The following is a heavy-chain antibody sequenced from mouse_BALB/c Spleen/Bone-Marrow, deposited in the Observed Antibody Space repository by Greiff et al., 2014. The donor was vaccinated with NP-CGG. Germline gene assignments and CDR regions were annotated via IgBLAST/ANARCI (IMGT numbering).Heavy chain of an antibody. Sequence: QVQLQQPGAELVRPGASVKLSCKASGYTFTSYWINWVKQRPGQGLEWIGNIYPSDSYTNYNQKFKDKATLTVDKSSSTAYMQLSSPTSEDSAVYYCTREGYYGRSYVDYWGQGTTLTVSS. CDR2: IYPSDSYT. V-gene: IGHV1-69*02. D-gene: IGHD1-1*01. J-gene: IGHJ2*01. CDR1: GYTFTSYW. CDR3: TREGYYGRSYVDY.